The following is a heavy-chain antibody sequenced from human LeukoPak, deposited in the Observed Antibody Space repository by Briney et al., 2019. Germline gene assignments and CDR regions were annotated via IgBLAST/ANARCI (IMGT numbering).Heavy chain of an antibody. V-gene: IGHV3-74*01. CDR2: ISSGGSST. Sequence: GGSLRLSCAASGFTFSSYWMHWVRQAPGKGRVWVSRISSGGSSTGYADSVKGRFTISRDNAKNTLYLQMNSLRAEDTAVYYCATSTLVRGVFDIWGQGTMVTVSS. J-gene: IGHJ3*02. CDR3: ATSTLVRGVFDI. CDR1: GFTFSSYW. D-gene: IGHD3-10*01.